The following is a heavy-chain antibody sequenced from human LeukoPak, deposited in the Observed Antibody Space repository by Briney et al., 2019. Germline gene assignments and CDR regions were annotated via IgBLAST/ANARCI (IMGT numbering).Heavy chain of an antibody. Sequence: LSLTCTVSGASFSSSTYYWGWIRQPPGKGLEWVGVISDAGRSKHYADSVKGRFTISRDNSKDTLYLQMNSLRAEDTAVYYCAKRPSDYGDYVSYFDHWGQGTLVTVSP. CDR1: GASFSS. D-gene: IGHD4-17*01. J-gene: IGHJ4*02. CDR3: AKRPSDYGDYVSYFDH. V-gene: IGHV3-30*18. CDR2: ISDAGRSK.